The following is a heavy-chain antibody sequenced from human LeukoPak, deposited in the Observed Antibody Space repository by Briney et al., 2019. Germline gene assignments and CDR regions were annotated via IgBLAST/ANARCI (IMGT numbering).Heavy chain of an antibody. J-gene: IGHJ5*02. CDR3: ARGGWNDWFDP. V-gene: IGHV1-46*01. CDR2: INPSGGST. CDR1: GYTFTTYY. D-gene: IGHD1-1*01. Sequence: ASVKVSCKASGYTFTTYYVHWVRQAPGQGLEWMGIINPSGGSTTYAQKFQGRVTMTRNTSISTAYMELSSLRSEDTAVYYCARGGWNDWFDPWGQGTLVTVSS.